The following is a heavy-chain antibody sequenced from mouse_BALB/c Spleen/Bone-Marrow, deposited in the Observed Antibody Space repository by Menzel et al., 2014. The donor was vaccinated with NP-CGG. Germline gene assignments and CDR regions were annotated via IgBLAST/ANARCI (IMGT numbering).Heavy chain of an antibody. Sequence: VQLQQSGAELVRPGTSVKVSCKASGHAFTNYLIEWVKQRPGQGLEWIGVIDPRSGGTDYNEKFKGKAPLTADKSSSXAYMQLNSLTSGDSAVYFCARGGITTVVPYSMDYWGQGTSVTVSS. J-gene: IGHJ4*01. CDR2: IDPRSGGT. V-gene: IGHV1-54*03. D-gene: IGHD1-1*01. CDR3: ARGGITTVVPYSMDY. CDR1: GHAFTNYL.